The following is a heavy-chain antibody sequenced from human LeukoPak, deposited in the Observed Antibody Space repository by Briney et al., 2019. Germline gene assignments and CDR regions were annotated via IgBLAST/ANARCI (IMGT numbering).Heavy chain of an antibody. J-gene: IGHJ4*02. Sequence: SETLSLTCAVYGGSFSGYYWSWIRQPPGKGLEWIGEINHSGSTNYNPSLKSRVTISVDTSKNQFSLKLSSVTAADTAVYYCARRPSYCGGDCYSWVFDYWGQGTLVTVSS. V-gene: IGHV4-34*01. CDR1: GGSFSGYY. CDR3: ARRPSYCGGDCYSWVFDY. D-gene: IGHD2-21*02. CDR2: INHSGST.